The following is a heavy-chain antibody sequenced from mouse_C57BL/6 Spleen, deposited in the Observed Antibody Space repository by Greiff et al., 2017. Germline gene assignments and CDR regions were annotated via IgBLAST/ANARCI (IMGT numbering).Heavy chain of an antibody. CDR3: ARGDGPYWYFDG. CDR2: INPNNGGT. D-gene: IGHD2-3*01. V-gene: IGHV1-18*01. CDR1: GYTFTDYN. J-gene: IGHJ1*03. Sequence: VQLQQSGPELVKPGASVKIPCKASGYTFTDYNMDWVKQSHGKSLEWIGDINPNNGGTICNQKFKGKATVTVDKSSSTAYMELRSLTSEDTAVYYCARGDGPYWYFDGWGTGTTVTVSS.